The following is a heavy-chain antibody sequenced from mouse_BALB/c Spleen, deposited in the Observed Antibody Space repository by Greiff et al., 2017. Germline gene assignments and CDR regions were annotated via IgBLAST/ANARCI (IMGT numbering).Heavy chain of an antibody. Sequence: VQLQQSGAELAKPGASVKMSCKASGYTFTSYWMHWVKQRPGQGLEWIGYINPSTGYTEYNQKFKDKATLTADKSSSTAYMQLSSLTSEDSAVYYCARLRITTRGGGFDYWGQGTTLTVSS. CDR3: ARLRITTRGGGFDY. D-gene: IGHD2-4*01. J-gene: IGHJ2*01. CDR1: GYTFTSYW. CDR2: INPSTGYT. V-gene: IGHV1-7*01.